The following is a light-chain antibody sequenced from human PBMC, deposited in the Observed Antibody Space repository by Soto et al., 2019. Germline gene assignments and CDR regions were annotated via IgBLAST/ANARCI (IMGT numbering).Light chain of an antibody. V-gene: IGLV1-44*01. Sequence: QSVLTQPPSASGTPGQRVSISCSGSTSNIGSQTVNWYQRLPGTAPRLLIYIDNQRPSGVPERFSGSKSGTSASLAISGLQSEDEADYFCASWDDSLNGPVFGGGTKLTV. CDR2: IDN. CDR3: ASWDDSLNGPV. J-gene: IGLJ2*01. CDR1: TSNIGSQT.